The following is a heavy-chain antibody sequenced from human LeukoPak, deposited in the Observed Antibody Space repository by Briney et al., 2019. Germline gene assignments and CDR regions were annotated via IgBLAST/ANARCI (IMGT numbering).Heavy chain of an antibody. CDR2: IYSGNNT. V-gene: IGHV3-66*01. CDR1: GFTASSNY. Sequence: GGSLRLSCAVSGFTASSNYMSWVRQAPGKGLEWVSVIYSGNNTHYADSVKGRFTISRDNSKNTLYLQMNSLRAEDTAVYYCSAHAGDSGYDYFDYWGQGTLVTVSS. D-gene: IGHD5-12*01. CDR3: SAHAGDSGYDYFDY. J-gene: IGHJ4*02.